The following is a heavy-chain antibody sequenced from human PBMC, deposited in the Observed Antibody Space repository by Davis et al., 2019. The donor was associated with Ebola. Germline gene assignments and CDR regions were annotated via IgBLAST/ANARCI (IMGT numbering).Heavy chain of an antibody. V-gene: IGHV4-39*07. CDR2: IYYSGST. Sequence: MPGGSLRLSCTVSGGSISSSSYYWGWIRQPPGKGLEWIGSIYYSGSTNYNPSLKSRVTISVDTSKNQFSLKLSSVTAADTAVYYCARGGPRRYYYYGMDVWGQGTTVTVSS. D-gene: IGHD6-25*01. J-gene: IGHJ6*02. CDR3: ARGGPRRYYYYGMDV. CDR1: GGSISSSSYY.